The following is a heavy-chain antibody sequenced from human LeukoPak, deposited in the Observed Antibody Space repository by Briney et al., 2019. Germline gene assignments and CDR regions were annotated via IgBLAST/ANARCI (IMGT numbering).Heavy chain of an antibody. CDR1: GGSFSGYY. V-gene: IGHV4-34*01. D-gene: IGHD4-17*01. CDR3: ARYYGDYHNWFDP. Sequence: SETLSLTCAVYGGSFSGYYWSWIRQPPGKGLEWIGEINHSGSTNYNPSLKSRVTISVDTSKNQFSLKLSSVTAADTAVYYCARYYGDYHNWFDPWGQGTLVTVSS. CDR2: INHSGST. J-gene: IGHJ5*02.